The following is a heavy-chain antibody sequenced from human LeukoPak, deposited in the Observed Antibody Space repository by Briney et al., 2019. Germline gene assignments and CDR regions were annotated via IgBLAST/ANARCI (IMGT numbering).Heavy chain of an antibody. D-gene: IGHD6-19*01. CDR1: GFTVSSNY. J-gene: IGHJ4*02. CDR2: IYSGGST. Sequence: PGGSLRLSCAASGFTVSSNYMSWVRQAPGKGLEWVSVIYSGGSTYYADSVKGRFTISRDNSKNTLYLQMNSLRAEDTAVYYCAKDLPPNSSGWHAFDFWGQGTLVTVSS. V-gene: IGHV3-66*01. CDR3: AKDLPPNSSGWHAFDF.